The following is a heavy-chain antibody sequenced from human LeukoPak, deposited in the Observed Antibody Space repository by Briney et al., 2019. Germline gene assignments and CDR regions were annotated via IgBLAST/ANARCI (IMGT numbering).Heavy chain of an antibody. CDR3: ARAYPNLVAGLYYFDY. V-gene: IGHV1-18*01. CDR2: ISAYNGNT. D-gene: IGHD5-12*01. Sequence: ASVKVSCKASGYTFTSYGISWVRQAPGQALEWIGWISAYNGNTNYAQKLQGRVTMTTDTSTSTAYMELRSLRSDDTAVYYCARAYPNLVAGLYYFDYWGQGTLVTVSS. J-gene: IGHJ4*02. CDR1: GYTFTSYG.